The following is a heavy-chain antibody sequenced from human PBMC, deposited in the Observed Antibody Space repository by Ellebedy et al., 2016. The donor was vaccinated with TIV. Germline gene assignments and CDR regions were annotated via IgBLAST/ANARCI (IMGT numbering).Heavy chain of an antibody. V-gene: IGHV3-23*01. Sequence: GGSLRLSXAASGFPFATYAMSWVRQGPGKGMEWVSSFSGAGGGTYYADSVKGRFTIIRDNSKNSLYLQMNSLRADDTAIYYCAKNVHTSFGDRPFDHWGQGTLVTVSS. CDR1: GFPFATYA. D-gene: IGHD2-21*02. J-gene: IGHJ4*02. CDR3: AKNVHTSFGDRPFDH. CDR2: FSGAGGGT.